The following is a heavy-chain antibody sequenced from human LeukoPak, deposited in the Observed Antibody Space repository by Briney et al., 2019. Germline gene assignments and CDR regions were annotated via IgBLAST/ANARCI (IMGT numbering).Heavy chain of an antibody. J-gene: IGHJ4*02. D-gene: IGHD3-22*01. V-gene: IGHV3-66*01. Sequence: GGSLRLSCVASGFTVSANYMTWVRQAPGKGLEWVSLMYSNGDTYYAESVKGRFTLSRDNSKNALFLQMNSLGVEDTAIYFCARDRGGYYYYPLDYWGQGILVTVSS. CDR1: GFTVSANY. CDR2: MYSNGDT. CDR3: ARDRGGYYYYPLDY.